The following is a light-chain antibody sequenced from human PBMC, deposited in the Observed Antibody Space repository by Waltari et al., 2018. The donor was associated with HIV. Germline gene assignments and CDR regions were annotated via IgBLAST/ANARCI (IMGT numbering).Light chain of an antibody. J-gene: IGLJ2*01. V-gene: IGLV2-8*01. CDR3: ASHAGSKDV. CDR2: DVT. CDR1: SSDVGAYTY. Sequence: QSALTQPPSASGSPGQSVTLSCTGTSSDVGAYTYVSWFQQPPGKAPKLMIYDVTKRPSGVPDRFSGSKSGNTASLTVSGLQAEDEADYYCASHAGSKDVFGGGTRLTVL.